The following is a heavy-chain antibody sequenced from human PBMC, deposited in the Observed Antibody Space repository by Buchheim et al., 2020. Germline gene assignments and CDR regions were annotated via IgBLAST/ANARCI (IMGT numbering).Heavy chain of an antibody. V-gene: IGHV3-15*07. J-gene: IGHJ4*02. D-gene: IGHD3-22*01. CDR3: TTGLDYYDSSGSPGGSYFDY. Sequence: EVQLVESGGGLVKPGGSLRLSCAASGFTFSNAWMNWVRQAPGKGLEWVGRIKSKTDGGTTDYAAPVKGRSPISRDASKNTLYLQMNSLKTEDTAVYYCTTGLDYYDSSGSPGGSYFDYWGQGTL. CDR1: GFTFSNAW. CDR2: IKSKTDGGTT.